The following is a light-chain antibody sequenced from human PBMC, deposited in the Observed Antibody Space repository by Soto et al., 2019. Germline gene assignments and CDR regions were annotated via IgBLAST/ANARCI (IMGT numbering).Light chain of an antibody. V-gene: IGKV4-1*01. Sequence: EIVLTQSPDYLAVSLGERATIKCKSSQSGLYSSNNKNLLAWYQQTAGQPPNLLITWASTRGSGVPDRFSGSGSGTDFTITSSSLHDGDVAVYYCQQYYSSPPTFGQGTKVEIK. CDR1: QSGLYSSNNKNL. CDR3: QQYYSSPPT. CDR2: WAS. J-gene: IGKJ1*01.